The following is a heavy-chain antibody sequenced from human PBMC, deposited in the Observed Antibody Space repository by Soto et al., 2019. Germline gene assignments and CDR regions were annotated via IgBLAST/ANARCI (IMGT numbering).Heavy chain of an antibody. J-gene: IGHJ5*02. D-gene: IGHD3-22*01. CDR2: ISFSGGST. CDR3: AQGWTLTKIGAFEH. V-gene: IGHV3-23*01. CDR1: GFTFSSYA. Sequence: EMQLLESGGGLVQPGGSLRLSCAASGFTFSSYAMNWVRQAPGKGLEWVSAISFSGGSTYYAYSVTGRFTISGDNSKDTLYLQMYSLRAEDTAVFYCAQGWTLTKIGAFEHWGQGTLVTVSS.